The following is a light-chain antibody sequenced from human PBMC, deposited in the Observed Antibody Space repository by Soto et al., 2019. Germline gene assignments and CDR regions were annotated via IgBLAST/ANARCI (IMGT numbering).Light chain of an antibody. CDR1: SNDVGGYNY. V-gene: IGLV2-14*01. CDR3: SSYTSSSTVV. Sequence: QSVLTQPASVSGSPGQSITISCTGTSNDVGGYNYVSWYQHHPGKAPKLMIYEVTTRPSGVSNRFYGSRSGNTASLGISGLQAEDEADYYCSSYTSSSTVVFGGGTKLTVL. CDR2: EVT. J-gene: IGLJ2*01.